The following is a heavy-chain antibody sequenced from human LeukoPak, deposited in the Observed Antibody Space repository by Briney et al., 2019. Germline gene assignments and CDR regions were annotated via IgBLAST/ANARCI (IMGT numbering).Heavy chain of an antibody. CDR1: GYTFTGYY. J-gene: IGHJ4*02. V-gene: IGHV1-2*02. CDR2: INPNSGGT. D-gene: IGHD3-9*01. Sequence: ASVKVSCKASGYTFTGYYMHWVRQAPGQGLEWMGWINPNSGGTNYAQKFQGRVTMTGDTSISTAYMELSRLRSDDTAVYYCARGDHYDVLTGFQTPSHLSDYWGQGTLVTVSS. CDR3: ARGDHYDVLTGFQTPSHLSDY.